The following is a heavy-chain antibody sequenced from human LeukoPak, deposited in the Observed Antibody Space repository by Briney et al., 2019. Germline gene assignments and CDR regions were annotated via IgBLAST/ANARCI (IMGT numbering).Heavy chain of an antibody. CDR2: VSGSGGST. Sequence: GGSLTLSCAASGFTFSSYAMSWVRQAPGKGRGWVSAVSGSGGSTYYADSAKGRFTISRDNSKNTLYLQMNSLRAEETAVYYCAKARGSYSEYWGQGTLVTVSS. CDR1: GFTFSSYA. CDR3: AKARGSYSEY. D-gene: IGHD1-26*01. V-gene: IGHV3-23*01. J-gene: IGHJ4*02.